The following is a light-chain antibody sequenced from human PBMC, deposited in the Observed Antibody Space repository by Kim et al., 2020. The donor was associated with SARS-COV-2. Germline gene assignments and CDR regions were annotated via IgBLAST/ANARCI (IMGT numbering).Light chain of an antibody. V-gene: IGKV1-12*01. CDR3: QQSYNTLRT. J-gene: IGKJ3*01. CDR1: QDISTW. CDR2: AAS. Sequence: ASVGDRDTITCRASQDISTWLVWFQQKPGKAPKALIYAASSLRSGVPSRFSGSGSGTDFTLTISSLQPEDFATYYCQQSYNTLRTFGPGTKVDIK.